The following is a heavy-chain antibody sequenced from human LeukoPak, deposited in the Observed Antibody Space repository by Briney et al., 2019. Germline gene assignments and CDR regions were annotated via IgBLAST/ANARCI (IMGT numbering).Heavy chain of an antibody. J-gene: IGHJ4*02. V-gene: IGHV4-30-4*01. CDR3: AKGQRY. CDR1: GGSLSSGDYY. D-gene: IGHD5-18*01. CDR2: IYYSGST. Sequence: SQTLSLTCTVSGGSLSSGDYYLSWIRQPPGKGLEWIGYIYYSGSTYYNPSLKRRVTISVDTYKKQFSLKLSSVTAAYTAVYYCAKGQRYWGQRALVTVSS.